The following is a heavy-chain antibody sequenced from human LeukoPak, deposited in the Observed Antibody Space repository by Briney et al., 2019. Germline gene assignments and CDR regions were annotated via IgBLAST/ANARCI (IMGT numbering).Heavy chain of an antibody. J-gene: IGHJ4*02. Sequence: WDTLSLTCALYGGSFRGYYWSWIRAPPGEGGGCSGEISHSGSTNYNPPLKSRDTISVDTSQKQISLRQSSVTAPDTAVFFFARQVVRGWSHFWGEGTLVTVSS. D-gene: IGHD3-10*01. CDR2: ISHSGST. CDR1: GGSFRGYY. V-gene: IGHV4-34*01. CDR3: ARQVVRGWSHF.